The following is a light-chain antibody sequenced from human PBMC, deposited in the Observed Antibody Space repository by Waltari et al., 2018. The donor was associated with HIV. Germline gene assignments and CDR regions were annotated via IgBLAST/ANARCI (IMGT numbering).Light chain of an antibody. V-gene: IGKV3-11*01. J-gene: IGKJ1*01. CDR1: QSLSKY. Sequence: EIVLTQSPATLSLSPGERATLSCRAGQSLSKYFLAWYQQKPGQAPRLLIYDTFNRATGIPARFSGSGSGTDFTLTISSLEPEDAAVYYCQQRDDWSWTFGQGTKVEIK. CDR3: QQRDDWSWT. CDR2: DTF.